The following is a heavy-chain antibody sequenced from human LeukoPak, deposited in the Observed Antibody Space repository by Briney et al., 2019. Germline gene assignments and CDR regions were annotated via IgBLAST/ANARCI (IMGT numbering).Heavy chain of an antibody. CDR3: ARGEPTARLWPY. J-gene: IGHJ4*02. CDR1: GFTFSSYS. V-gene: IGHV3-21*01. D-gene: IGHD5-18*01. CDR2: ISSSSSYI. Sequence: GGSLRLSCAASGFTFSSYSMNWVRQAPGKGLEWVSSISSSSSYIYYADSVKGRFTISRDNAKNSLYLQMNSLRAEDTAVYYCARGEPTARLWPYWGQGTLVTVSS.